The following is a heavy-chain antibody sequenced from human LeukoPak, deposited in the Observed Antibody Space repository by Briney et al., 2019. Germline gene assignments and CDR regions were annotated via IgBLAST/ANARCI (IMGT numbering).Heavy chain of an antibody. CDR1: GYSISSGYY. V-gene: IGHV4-38-2*01. Sequence: SEALSLTCAVSGYSISSGYYWGWIRPPPGKGLEWIGSIYHSGSTYYNLSLKSRVTISVDTSKNQFSLKLSSVTAADTAVYYCARHPIVVVQIDYWGQGTLVTVSS. CDR3: ARHPIVVVQIDY. J-gene: IGHJ4*02. D-gene: IGHD2-2*01. CDR2: IYHSGST.